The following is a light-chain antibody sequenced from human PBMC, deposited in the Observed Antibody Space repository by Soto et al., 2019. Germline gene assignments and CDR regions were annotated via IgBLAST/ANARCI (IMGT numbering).Light chain of an antibody. CDR1: QSVSSH. CDR2: DAS. V-gene: IGKV3-11*01. Sequence: EIVLTQSPATLSLSPGERATLSCRASQSVSSHLAWYQQKPGQAPRLLIYDASNRATGIPARFSGGGSGTDFTLTISSLEPEDFAVYYCQQRSNWPPYTFGQGTKLDIK. CDR3: QQRSNWPPYT. J-gene: IGKJ2*01.